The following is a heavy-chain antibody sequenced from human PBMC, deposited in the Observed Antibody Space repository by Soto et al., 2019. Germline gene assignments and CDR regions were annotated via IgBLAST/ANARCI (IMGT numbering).Heavy chain of an antibody. J-gene: IGHJ6*03. CDR2: ISSSSSVI. V-gene: IGHV3-48*01. CDR3: ARDLSWGSNWYYYMDV. D-gene: IGHD7-27*01. CDR1: GFILSDFA. Sequence: EVQLVESGGGLVQPGGSLRLSCATSGFILSDFAMNWVRQAPGKGLEWVSYISSSSSVIDYADSVKGRFTVSRDNASNSLYLQMNSLRAEDTAVYYCARDLSWGSNWYYYMDVWGKGTTVTVSS.